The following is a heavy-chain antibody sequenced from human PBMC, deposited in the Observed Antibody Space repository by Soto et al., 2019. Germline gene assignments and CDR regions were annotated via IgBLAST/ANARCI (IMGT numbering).Heavy chain of an antibody. J-gene: IGHJ4*02. V-gene: IGHV3-30-3*01. CDR3: ARSIQEVAAIPFDY. CDR1: GFTFSSYA. D-gene: IGHD2-2*02. Sequence: QVQLVESGGGVVQPGRSLRLSCVASGFTFSSYAMHWVRQAPGKGLEWVAVISYDGSNKYYADSVKGRFTISRDNSKNTLYLQMNSLRAEDTAVYYCARSIQEVAAIPFDYWGQGTLVTVSS. CDR2: ISYDGSNK.